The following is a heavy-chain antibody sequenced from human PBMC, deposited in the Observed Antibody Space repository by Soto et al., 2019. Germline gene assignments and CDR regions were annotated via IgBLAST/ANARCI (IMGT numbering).Heavy chain of an antibody. CDR1: GFSFNFYA. J-gene: IGHJ2*01. V-gene: IGHV3-30-3*01. CDR2: ISNDGSSE. Sequence: QVQLVESGGGVVQPGRSLRISCAATGFSFNFYAMYWVRQAPGKGLEWVAMISNDGSSENYADSVRGRFTISRDNSKKTLFLQMNSLRPEDTATYYCVRDSGANYGTFWYFDLWGRGTLVTVSS. CDR3: VRDSGANYGTFWYFDL. D-gene: IGHD5-18*01.